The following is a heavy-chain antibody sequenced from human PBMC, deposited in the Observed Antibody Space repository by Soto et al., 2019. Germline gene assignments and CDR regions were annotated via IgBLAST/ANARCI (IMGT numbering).Heavy chain of an antibody. V-gene: IGHV3-21*01. D-gene: IGHD4-4*01. Sequence: EGSLRLSCAASGFTFSTYSMNWVRQAPGKGLEWVSSISGSGNYTHYADFLRGRFTISRDNAKTSLYLQMNSLRAEDTAVYYCAREGINNYNEYFFDSRGQGPGDTFSS. CDR1: GFTFSTYS. J-gene: IGHJ4*02. CDR2: ISGSGNYT. CDR3: AREGINNYNEYFFDS.